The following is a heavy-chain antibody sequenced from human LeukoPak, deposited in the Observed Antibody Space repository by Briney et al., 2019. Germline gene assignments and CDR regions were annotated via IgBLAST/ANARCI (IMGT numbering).Heavy chain of an antibody. V-gene: IGHV4-31*03. J-gene: IGHJ6*04. CDR3: ARGDSGYDGDYYYYGMDV. CDR1: GGSISSGGYY. Sequence: PSQTLSLTCTVSGGSISSGGYYWSWIRQHPGKGLEWIGYIYYSGSTYYNPSLKSRVTISVDTSKSQFSLKLSSVTAADTAVYYCARGDSGYDGDYYYYGMDVWGKGTTVTVSS. D-gene: IGHD5-12*01. CDR2: IYYSGST.